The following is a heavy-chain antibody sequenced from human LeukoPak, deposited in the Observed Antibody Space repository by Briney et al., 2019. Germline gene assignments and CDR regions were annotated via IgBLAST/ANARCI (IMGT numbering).Heavy chain of an antibody. D-gene: IGHD2-15*01. V-gene: IGHV3-23*01. CDR3: AKDLCRAGSCSLDY. CDR1: EFTFSSYG. CDR2: ISGSGGST. Sequence: GGTLRLSCAASEFTFSSYGMSWVRQAPGKGLEWVSTISGSGGSTYYADSVKGRFTISRDNAKNSLYLQMNSLSAEDTAVYYCAKDLCRAGSCSLDYWGQGALVTVSS. J-gene: IGHJ4*02.